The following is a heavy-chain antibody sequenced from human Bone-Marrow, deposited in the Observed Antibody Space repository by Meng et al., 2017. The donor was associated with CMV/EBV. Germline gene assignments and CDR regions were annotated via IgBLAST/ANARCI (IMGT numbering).Heavy chain of an antibody. J-gene: IGHJ5*02. D-gene: IGHD2-2*01. CDR2: IYHSGST. Sequence: SETLSLTCTVSGYSISSGYYWGWIRQPPGKGLEWIGSIYHSGSTYYNPSLKSRVTISVDTSKNQFSLKLSSVTAADTAVYYCAREAYCSSTSCSRGDNWFDPWGQGTLVTVSS. CDR1: GYSISSGYY. CDR3: AREAYCSSTSCSRGDNWFDP. V-gene: IGHV4-38-2*02.